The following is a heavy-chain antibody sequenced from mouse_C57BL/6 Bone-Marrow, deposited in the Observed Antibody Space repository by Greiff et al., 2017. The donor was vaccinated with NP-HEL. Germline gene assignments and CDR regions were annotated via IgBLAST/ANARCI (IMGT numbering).Heavy chain of an antibody. CDR1: GFTFSSYG. CDR3: ARPVVATGDYYAMDY. Sequence: EVMLVESGGDLVKPGGSLKLSCAASGFTFSSYGMSWVRQTPDKRLEWVATISSGGSYTYYPDSVKGRFTISRDNAKNTLYLQMSSLKSEDTAMYYCARPVVATGDYYAMDYWGQGTSVTVSS. J-gene: IGHJ4*01. V-gene: IGHV5-6*02. CDR2: ISSGGSYT. D-gene: IGHD1-1*01.